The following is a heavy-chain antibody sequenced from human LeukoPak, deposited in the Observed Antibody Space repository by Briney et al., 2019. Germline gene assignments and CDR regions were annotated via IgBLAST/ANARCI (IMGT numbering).Heavy chain of an antibody. V-gene: IGHV4-39*07. CDR1: GGSISSSSYY. CDR2: IYDSGST. CDR3: ARDENYDSSGYPYDPFDY. D-gene: IGHD3-22*01. J-gene: IGHJ4*02. Sequence: SETLSLTCTVSGGSISSSSYYWGWIRQPPGKGLEWIGSIYDSGSTYYNPSRKTRVTISVETSKNQFSLNLSSVTAADTAVYYCARDENYDSSGYPYDPFDYWGQGTLVTVSS.